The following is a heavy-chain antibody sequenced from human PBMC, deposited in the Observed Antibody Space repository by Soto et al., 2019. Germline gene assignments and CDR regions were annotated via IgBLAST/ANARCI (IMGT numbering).Heavy chain of an antibody. CDR1: GGSISSGNYY. CDR2: IYSTGSS. J-gene: IGHJ5*02. CDR3: ARDGIQLWLSGRDRFDP. V-gene: IGHV4-30-4*01. Sequence: QVQLQESGPGLVKPSETLSLTCTVSGGSISSGNYYWSWIRQSPGKGLEWIGYIYSTGSSYYNPSLVCRVSMSVDTSKNQFSLNLSSVTAADTAVYCARDGIQLWLSGRDRFDPWGQGTLVTVSS. D-gene: IGHD5-18*01.